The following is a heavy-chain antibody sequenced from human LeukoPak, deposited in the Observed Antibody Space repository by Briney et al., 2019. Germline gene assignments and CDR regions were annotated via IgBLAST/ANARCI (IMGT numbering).Heavy chain of an antibody. CDR1: GGSVSSGSYY. J-gene: IGHJ6*02. CDR3: ARVGRYCSSTSCYLSYYYYGMDV. CDR2: IYYSGST. Sequence: SETLSLTCTVSGGSVSSGSYYWSWIRQPPGKGLEWIGYIYYSGSTNYNPSLKSRVTISVDTSKNQFSLKLSSVTAADTAVYYCARVGRYCSSTSCYLSYYYYGMDVWGQGTTVTVSS. V-gene: IGHV4-61*01. D-gene: IGHD2-2*01.